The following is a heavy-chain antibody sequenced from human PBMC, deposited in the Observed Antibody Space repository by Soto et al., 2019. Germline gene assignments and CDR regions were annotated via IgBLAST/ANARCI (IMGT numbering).Heavy chain of an antibody. CDR2: IRSKANSYAT. CDR1: GFTFSGSA. J-gene: IGHJ4*02. V-gene: IGHV3-73*02. D-gene: IGHD1-1*01. CDR3: SAHTGRDY. Sequence: EVQLVESGGGLVQPGGSLKLSCAASGFTFSGSAMHWFRQASGKGLEWVGRIRSKANSYATAYAASVKGRFTISRDDSKNTAYLQMNSLKAEDPAVYYCSAHTGRDYRGQGTLVSVSS.